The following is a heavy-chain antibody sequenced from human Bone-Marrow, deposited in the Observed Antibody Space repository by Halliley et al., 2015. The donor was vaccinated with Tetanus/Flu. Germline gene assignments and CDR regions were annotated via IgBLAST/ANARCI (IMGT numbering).Heavy chain of an antibody. CDR3: ARAYSYWFDP. V-gene: IGHV4-30-2*01. Sequence: GKGLEWIAYMFHSGSPPYNPSLKGRVTMAVDRPRNQFPLGLPSVTATDTAVYYCARAYSYWFDPWGQGILVTVSS. CDR2: MFHSGSP. D-gene: IGHD2-15*01. J-gene: IGHJ5*02.